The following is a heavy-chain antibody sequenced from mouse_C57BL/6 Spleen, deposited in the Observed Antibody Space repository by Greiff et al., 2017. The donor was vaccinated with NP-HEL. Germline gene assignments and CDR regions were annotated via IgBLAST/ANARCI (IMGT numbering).Heavy chain of an antibody. Sequence: VQLKESGPELVKPGASVKISCKASGYSFTDYNMNWVKQSHGKSLEWIGVINPNYGTTSYNQKFKGKATLTVDQSSSTAYMQLNSLTSEDSAVYYCAGNYGVTLFDYWGQGTTLTVSS. D-gene: IGHD2-1*01. CDR2: INPNYGTT. J-gene: IGHJ2*01. CDR3: AGNYGVTLFDY. CDR1: GYSFTDYN. V-gene: IGHV1-39*01.